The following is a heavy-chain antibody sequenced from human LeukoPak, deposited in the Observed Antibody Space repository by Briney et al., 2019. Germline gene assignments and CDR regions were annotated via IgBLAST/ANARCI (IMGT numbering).Heavy chain of an antibody. CDR1: GGTFSSYA. Sequence: SVKVSCKASGGTFSSYAISWVRQAPGQGLEWMGGIIPIFGTANYAQKFQGRVTITTDESTSTAYMELSSLRSENTAVYYCARDTGDFWSGYFLWGQGTLVTVSS. D-gene: IGHD3-3*01. J-gene: IGHJ4*02. CDR3: ARDTGDFWSGYFL. CDR2: IIPIFGTA. V-gene: IGHV1-69*05.